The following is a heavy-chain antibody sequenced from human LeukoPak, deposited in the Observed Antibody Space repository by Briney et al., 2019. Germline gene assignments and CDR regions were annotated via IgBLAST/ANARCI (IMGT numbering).Heavy chain of an antibody. CDR3: ARDSGRNYYDSSGYYLLHYFDY. J-gene: IGHJ4*02. CDR1: GYTFTGYY. V-gene: IGHV1-2*02. D-gene: IGHD3-22*01. CDR2: INPNSGGT. Sequence: ASVKVSCKASGYTFTGYYMHWVRQAPGQGLEWMGWINPNSGGTNYAQKFQGRVTMTRDTSISTAYMELSRLRSDDTAVYYCARDSGRNYYDSSGYYLLHYFDYWGQGTLVTVSS.